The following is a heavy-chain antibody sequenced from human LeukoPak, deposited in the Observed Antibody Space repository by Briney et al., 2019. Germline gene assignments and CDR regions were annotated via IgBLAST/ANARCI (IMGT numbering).Heavy chain of an antibody. CDR3: ARSRTMVVSNAFDI. D-gene: IGHD4/OR15-4a*01. Sequence: PGGSLRLSCAASGFTFSSYWMNWARQAPGKGLEWVANIKQDGSEKYYVDSVKGRFTISRDNAKNSLYLQMNSLRAEDTAVYYCARSRTMVVSNAFDIWGQGTMVTVSS. J-gene: IGHJ3*02. V-gene: IGHV3-7*01. CDR2: IKQDGSEK. CDR1: GFTFSSYW.